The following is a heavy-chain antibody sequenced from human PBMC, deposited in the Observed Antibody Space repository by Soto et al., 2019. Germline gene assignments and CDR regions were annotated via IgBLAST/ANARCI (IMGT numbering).Heavy chain of an antibody. CDR2: IYNTGGT. D-gene: IGHD2-15*01. CDR1: GFTVSSDY. J-gene: IGHJ4*02. V-gene: IGHV3-66*01. CDR3: TRAAWDY. Sequence: VESGGGLVQPGGSLRLSCTASGFTVSSDYMSWVRQAPGKGLEWVSVIYNTGGTKYADSVKGRFTISRDNSKNTLYLQMNSLRADDTAVYYCTRAAWDYWGQGTLVTVSS.